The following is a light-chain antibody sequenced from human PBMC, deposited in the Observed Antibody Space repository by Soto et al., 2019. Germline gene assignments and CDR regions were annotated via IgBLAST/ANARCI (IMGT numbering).Light chain of an antibody. V-gene: IGLV2-11*01. CDR2: DVS. CDR1: SSDVGGYNY. J-gene: IGLJ1*01. CDR3: CSYAGSSYV. Sequence: QSVLTQPRSVSGSPGQSVTISCTGTSSDVGGYNYVSWYQQHPGKATKLMIYDVSKRPSGVPDRFSGSKSGNTASLTISGLQAEDEADYYCCSYAGSSYVFGTGTKVTVL.